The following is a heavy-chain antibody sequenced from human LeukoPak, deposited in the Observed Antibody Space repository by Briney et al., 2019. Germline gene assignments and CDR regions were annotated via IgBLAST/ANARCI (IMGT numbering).Heavy chain of an antibody. J-gene: IGHJ4*02. D-gene: IGHD2-2*01. CDR2: IIPIFGTE. V-gene: IGHV1-69*01. CDR3: ARSPNPPIVVVPAALIYYYFDY. Sequence: GASVKVSCKASGGTFSSYAISWVRQAPGQGLEWMGGIIPIFGTENYAQKFQGRVTITADESTSTAYMELSSLRSEDTAVYYCARSPNPPIVVVPAALIYYYFDYWGQGTLVTVSS. CDR1: GGTFSSYA.